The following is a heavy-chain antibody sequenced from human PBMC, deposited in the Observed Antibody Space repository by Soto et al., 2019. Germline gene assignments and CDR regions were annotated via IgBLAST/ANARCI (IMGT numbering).Heavy chain of an antibody. CDR3: ARDLWVEPELYYYGMDV. D-gene: IGHD1-1*01. V-gene: IGHV4-30-4*01. Sequence: QVQLQESGPGLVRPSQTLSLTCTVSGDSISSADYYWSWIRQTPGKGLEWIGHIFYSGTTYYNPSLKSRLTISVDTSKNHFSLRLTSVTAADTAVYYCARDLWVEPELYYYGMDVWCQGTTVTVSS. J-gene: IGHJ6*02. CDR2: IFYSGTT. CDR1: GDSISSADYY.